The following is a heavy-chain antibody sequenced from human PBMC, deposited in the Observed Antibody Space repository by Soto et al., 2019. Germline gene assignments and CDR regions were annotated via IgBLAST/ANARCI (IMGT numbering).Heavy chain of an antibody. J-gene: IGHJ3*02. CDR2: ISGLGNRV. CDR3: AKAELGMDAFDI. D-gene: IGHD7-27*01. Sequence: EAQLLESGGDLVQPGGSLRLSCEASGFTFNKHAINWVRQAPGKGLEWVSSISGLGNRVYYADSVKGRFTISRDNSKNTVYLQMSSRRAEDTAIFYCAKAELGMDAFDIWGPGTSVNVSS. V-gene: IGHV3-23*01. CDR1: GFTFNKHA.